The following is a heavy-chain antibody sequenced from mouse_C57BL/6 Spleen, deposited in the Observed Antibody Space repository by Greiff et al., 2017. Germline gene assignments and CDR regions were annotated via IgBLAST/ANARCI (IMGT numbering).Heavy chain of an antibody. D-gene: IGHD1-1*01. CDR2: IRYDGSN. J-gene: IGHJ3*01. V-gene: IGHV3-6*01. CDR3: AREQIYYYGSSYG. CDR1: GYSITRGYY. Sequence: EVKLQESGPGLVKPSQSLSLTCSVTGYSITRGYYWNWIRQFPGNKLEWMGYIRYDGSNNDNPSLQNRTSITPDTSKNQFVLKLNSLTTEDTATYYCAREQIYYYGSSYGWGQGTLVTVSA.